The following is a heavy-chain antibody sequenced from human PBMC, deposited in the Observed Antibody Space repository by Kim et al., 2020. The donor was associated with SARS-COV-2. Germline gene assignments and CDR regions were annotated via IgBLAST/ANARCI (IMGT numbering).Heavy chain of an antibody. CDR1: GFTFSSYW. CDR2: INSDGSSI. J-gene: IGHJ4*02. V-gene: IGHV3-74*01. D-gene: IGHD2-2*01. CDR3: ARASSTSCYY. Sequence: GGSLRLSCAASGFTFSSYWMHWVRQAPGKGLVWVSRINSDGSSINYADSVKGRFTISRDNAKNTLFLQMNSRRAEDTAGYYCARASSTSCYYWGQGTLVT.